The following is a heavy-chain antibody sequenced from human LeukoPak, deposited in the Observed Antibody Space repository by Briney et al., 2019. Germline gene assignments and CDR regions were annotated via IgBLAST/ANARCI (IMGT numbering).Heavy chain of an antibody. CDR1: GGSINNYY. D-gene: IGHD2-15*01. Sequence: SETLSLTCTVSGGSINNYYWSWTRQPAGKGLDGTGRIYTRGSTNNNPSLKSRVTMSVDTSKNQSSLKLSSVTAADTAVYYCARGRYCSADICSGGDAFDIWGQGTMVSVSS. V-gene: IGHV4-4*07. CDR2: IYTRGST. J-gene: IGHJ3*02. CDR3: ARGRYCSADICSGGDAFDI.